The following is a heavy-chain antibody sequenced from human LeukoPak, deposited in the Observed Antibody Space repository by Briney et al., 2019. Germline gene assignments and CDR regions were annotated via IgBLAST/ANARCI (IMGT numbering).Heavy chain of an antibody. CDR2: ISYDGSNK. D-gene: IGHD3-22*01. Sequence: GGSLRLSCAASGFTFSSYGMHWVRQAPGKGLEWVAVISYDGSNKYYADSVKGRVTISRDNSKNTLYLQMNSLRAEDTAVYYCARDSGDSSGYYPGYWGQGTLVTVSS. J-gene: IGHJ4*02. V-gene: IGHV3-30*03. CDR3: ARDSGDSSGYYPGY. CDR1: GFTFSSYG.